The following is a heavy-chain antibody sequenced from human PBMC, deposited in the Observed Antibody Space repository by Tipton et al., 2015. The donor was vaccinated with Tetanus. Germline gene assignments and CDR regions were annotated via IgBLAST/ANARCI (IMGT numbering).Heavy chain of an antibody. CDR3: ARDPFSSGSYFLYVPNFDY. CDR2: ISGSGGST. J-gene: IGHJ4*02. V-gene: IGHV3-23*01. D-gene: IGHD1-26*01. CDR1: GFTFSSYA. Sequence: GSLRLSCAASGFTFSSYAMSWVRQAPGKGLEWVSAISGSGGSTYYADSVKGRFTISRDNSKNTLYLQMNSLRAEDTAVYYCARDPFSSGSYFLYVPNFDYWGQGTLVTVSS.